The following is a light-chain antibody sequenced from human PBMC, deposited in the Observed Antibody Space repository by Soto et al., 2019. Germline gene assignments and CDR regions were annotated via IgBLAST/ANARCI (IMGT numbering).Light chain of an antibody. V-gene: IGKV1-39*01. CDR1: QTISNY. Sequence: DIQMTQSPSSLSASVGDRVIITCRASQTISNYVNWYQQKPGKAPQLLIYGTSSLHGGVPSRFSGSGSGTDFTLTISSLQPEDFATYYCQQSYSTPRTFGQGTKVDIK. CDR2: GTS. CDR3: QQSYSTPRT. J-gene: IGKJ1*01.